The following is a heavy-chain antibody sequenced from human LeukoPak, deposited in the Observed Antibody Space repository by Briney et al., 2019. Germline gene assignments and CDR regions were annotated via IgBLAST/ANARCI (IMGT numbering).Heavy chain of an antibody. CDR3: AKGSRGYCSSTSCLDFDY. Sequence: QPGGSLRLSCAASGFTFSSYAMSWVRQAPGKGLEWVSAISGSGGSTYYADSVKGRFTISRDNSKNTLYLQMNSLRAEDTAVYYCAKGSRGYCSSTSCLDFDYWGQGTLVTVSS. V-gene: IGHV3-23*01. D-gene: IGHD2-2*01. CDR2: ISGSGGST. J-gene: IGHJ4*02. CDR1: GFTFSSYA.